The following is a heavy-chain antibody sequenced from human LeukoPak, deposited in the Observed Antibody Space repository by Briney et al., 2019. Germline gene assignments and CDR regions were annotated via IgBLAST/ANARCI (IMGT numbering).Heavy chain of an antibody. J-gene: IGHJ2*01. CDR2: IYYGGTT. Sequence: SETLSLTCSVSGGSITSYYWSWIRQSPGKGLEWIAYIYYGGTTNYNPSLKSRVTISVDTSKNQCSLNLSSVTAADTAVYYCARHPMRGNSPGWYFDLWGRGTLVTVSS. V-gene: IGHV4-59*08. D-gene: IGHD1-7*01. CDR1: GGSITSYY. CDR3: ARHPMRGNSPGWYFDL.